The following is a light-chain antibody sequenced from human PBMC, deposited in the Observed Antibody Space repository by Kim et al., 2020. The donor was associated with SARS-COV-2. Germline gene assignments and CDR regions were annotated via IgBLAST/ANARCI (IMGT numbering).Light chain of an antibody. V-gene: IGKV1-17*03. CDR2: EAS. CDR1: QGINNF. Sequence: DIQMTQSPSAMSASVGDTVTITCRASQGINNFLAWFQQKPGKAPKRLIYEASTLQSGVPSRFSGSGSGTEFTLTISSLQAEDVATYYCLQHNNFPLTFGGVTKVDIK. J-gene: IGKJ4*01. CDR3: LQHNNFPLT.